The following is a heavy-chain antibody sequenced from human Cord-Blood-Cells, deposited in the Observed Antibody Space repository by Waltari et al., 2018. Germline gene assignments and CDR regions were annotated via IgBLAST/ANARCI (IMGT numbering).Heavy chain of an antibody. CDR1: GGTFSSYA. Sequence: QVQLVQSGAEVKKPGSSVKVSCKASGGTFSSYAISWVRQAPGHGLEWMGGIIPIFGTANYEQKFQGRVTITADESTSTAYMELSSLRSEDTAVYYCAREGGGGLRFLGPPYYYYYGMDVWGQGTTVTVSS. CDR2: IIPIFGTA. CDR3: AREGGGGLRFLGPPYYYYYGMDV. D-gene: IGHD3-3*01. J-gene: IGHJ6*02. V-gene: IGHV1-69*01.